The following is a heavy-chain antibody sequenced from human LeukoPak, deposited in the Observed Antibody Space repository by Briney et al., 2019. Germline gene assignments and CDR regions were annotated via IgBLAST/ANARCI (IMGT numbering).Heavy chain of an antibody. CDR3: ARAGPTVTTAY. V-gene: IGHV3-21*01. CDR1: GFIFSIYN. J-gene: IGHJ4*02. CDR2: INTRSSSS. D-gene: IGHD4-17*01. Sequence: GGSLRLSCAASGFIFSIYNMNWVRQAPGKGLEWVSSINTRSSSSYYADSVKGRFTISRDNAKNSLYLQMNSLRVEDSAVYFCARAGPTVTTAYWGQGTLVTVSS.